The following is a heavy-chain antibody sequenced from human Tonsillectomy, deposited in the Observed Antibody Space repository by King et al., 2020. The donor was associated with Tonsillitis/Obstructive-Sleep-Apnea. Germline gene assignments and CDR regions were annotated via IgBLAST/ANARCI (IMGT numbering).Heavy chain of an antibody. D-gene: IGHD6-13*01. J-gene: IGHJ6*03. CDR1: GFTFSSYS. Sequence: VQLVESGGGLVKPGGSLRLSCAASGFTFSSYSMNWVRQAPGKGLEWVSSIISTSSYIFYADSVKGRFTVSRDNAKNSLYLQMNSLRAEDTAVYYCARGKAGTDPLDSYSYMDVWGKGTTVTVSS. CDR3: ARGKAGTDPLDSYSYMDV. V-gene: IGHV3-21*01. CDR2: IISTSSYI.